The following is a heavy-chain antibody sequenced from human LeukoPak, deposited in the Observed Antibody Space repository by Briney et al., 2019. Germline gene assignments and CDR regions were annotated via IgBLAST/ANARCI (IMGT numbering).Heavy chain of an antibody. Sequence: SETLSLTCTVSGASISNYYWSWIRQPPGKGLEFIGYVYYTGSTNYTPSLESRVPISLDTSKNEFSLKMSSVTAADTAVYYCARVPVYYGMDVWGQGTTVTVSS. CDR1: GASISNYY. J-gene: IGHJ6*02. V-gene: IGHV4-59*01. CDR3: ARVPVYYGMDV. CDR2: VYYTGST.